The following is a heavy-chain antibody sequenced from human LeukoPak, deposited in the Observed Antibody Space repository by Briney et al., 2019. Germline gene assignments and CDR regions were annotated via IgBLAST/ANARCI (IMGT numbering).Heavy chain of an antibody. D-gene: IGHD4-17*01. Sequence: SETLSLTCAVSGGSINSGGYSWSWIRQPPGKGLEWIGNIYHTESSYYNPSLKSQVIMSIDRSKNQFSLQLSSVTAADTAVYYCAREYYGAYTYRYFDLWGRGTLVSVSS. CDR3: AREYYGAYTYRYFDL. J-gene: IGHJ2*01. CDR2: IYHTESS. CDR1: GGSINSGGYS. V-gene: IGHV4-30-2*01.